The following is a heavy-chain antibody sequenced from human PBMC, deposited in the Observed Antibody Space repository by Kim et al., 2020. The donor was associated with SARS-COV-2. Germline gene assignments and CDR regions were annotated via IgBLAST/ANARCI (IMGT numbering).Heavy chain of an antibody. V-gene: IGHV4-34*01. CDR2: INHSGST. J-gene: IGHJ4*02. CDR3: ASFEAAAGRKDY. D-gene: IGHD6-13*01. Sequence: SETLSLTCAVYGGSFSGYYWSWIRQPPGKGLEWIGEINHSGSTNYNPSLKSRVTISVDTSKNQFSLKLSSVTAADTAVYYCASFEAAAGRKDYWGQGTLVTVSS. CDR1: GGSFSGYY.